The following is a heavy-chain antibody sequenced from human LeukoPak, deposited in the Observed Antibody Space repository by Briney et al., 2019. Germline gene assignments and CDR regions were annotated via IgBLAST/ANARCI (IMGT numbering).Heavy chain of an antibody. J-gene: IGHJ4*02. Sequence: SETLSLTCTVSGGSISSSSYYWGWIRQPPGKGLEWIGSIYYSGSTYYNPSLKSRVTISVDTSKNQFSLKLSSVTAADTAVYYCARTMDSSSYSPYDYWGQGTLVTVSS. CDR1: GGSISSSSYY. CDR2: IYYSGST. CDR3: ARTMDSSSYSPYDY. V-gene: IGHV4-39*07. D-gene: IGHD6-19*01.